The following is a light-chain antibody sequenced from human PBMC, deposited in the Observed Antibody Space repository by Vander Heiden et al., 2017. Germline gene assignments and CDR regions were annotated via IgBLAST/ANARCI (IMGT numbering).Light chain of an antibody. CDR3: AAWDDSLNGHVV. Sequence: QSVLTQPPSASGTPGQRVTIPCSGSSSNIGSNTVNWYQQRPGTAPKLLIYSNNQRPSGVPDRFSGSKSGTSASLAISGLQSEDEADYYCAAWDDSLNGHVVFGGGTKLTVL. V-gene: IGLV1-44*01. J-gene: IGLJ2*01. CDR1: SSNIGSNT. CDR2: SNN.